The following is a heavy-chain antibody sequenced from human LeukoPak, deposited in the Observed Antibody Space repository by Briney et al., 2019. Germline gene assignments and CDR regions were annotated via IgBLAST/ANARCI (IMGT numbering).Heavy chain of an antibody. D-gene: IGHD6-13*01. CDR2: INHSGST. CDR3: ARLGIGSSWLGFDY. Sequence: SETLSLTCAVYGGSFSGYYWSWIRQPPGKGLEWIGEINHSGSTNYNPSLKSRVTISVDKSKNQFSLKLSSVTAADTAVYYCARLGIGSSWLGFDYWGQGTLVTVSS. CDR1: GGSFSGYY. J-gene: IGHJ4*02. V-gene: IGHV4-34*01.